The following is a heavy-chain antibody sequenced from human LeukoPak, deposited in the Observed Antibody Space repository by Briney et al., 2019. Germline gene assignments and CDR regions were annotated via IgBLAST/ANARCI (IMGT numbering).Heavy chain of an antibody. CDR1: GGSISSGGYY. D-gene: IGHD6-19*01. J-gene: IGHJ6*02. V-gene: IGHV4-39*07. CDR2: INHSGST. Sequence: SETLPLSCTVSGGSISSGGYYWSWIRQPPGKGLEWIGEINHSGSTNYNPSLKSRVTISVDTSKNQFSLKLSSVTAADTAVYYCARDTVAGYYYYGMDVWGQGTTVTVSS. CDR3: ARDTVAGYYYYGMDV.